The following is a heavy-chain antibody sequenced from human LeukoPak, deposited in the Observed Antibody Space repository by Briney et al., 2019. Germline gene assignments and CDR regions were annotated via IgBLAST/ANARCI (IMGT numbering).Heavy chain of an antibody. J-gene: IGHJ4*02. D-gene: IGHD3-22*01. CDR3: AKGVGYYDSGGFDY. CDR2: IYIDGST. V-gene: IGHV3-53*01. CDR1: GFTVSTNF. Sequence: GGSLRLSCAASGFTVSTNFMTWVRQAPGKGLEWVSVIYIDGSTFYADSEKGRFTISRDNSKNTLYLQMNSLRAEDTAVYYCAKGVGYYDSGGFDYWGQGTLVTVSS.